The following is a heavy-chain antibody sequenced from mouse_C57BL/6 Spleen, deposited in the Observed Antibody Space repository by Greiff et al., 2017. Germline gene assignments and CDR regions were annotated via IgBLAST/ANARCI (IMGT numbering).Heavy chain of an antibody. Sequence: EVQLQQSGPELVKPGASVKMSCKASGYTFTDYNMHWVKQTHGKSLEWIGYLNPNNGGTSYNQQLKGKATLTVNKTSRTAYMELRSLKSKDSTVYYCASPLITAVIATNAYWGQGTLVTVSA. CDR2: LNPNNGGT. J-gene: IGHJ3*01. CDR1: GYTFTDYN. D-gene: IGHD1-1*01. V-gene: IGHV1-22*01. CDR3: ASPLITAVIATNAY.